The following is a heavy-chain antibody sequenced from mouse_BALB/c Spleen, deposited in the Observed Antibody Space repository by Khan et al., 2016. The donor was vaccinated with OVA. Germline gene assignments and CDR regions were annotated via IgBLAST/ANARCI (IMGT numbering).Heavy chain of an antibody. CDR3: ARGWDWYFDV. D-gene: IGHD3-3*01. CDR1: GFTFSNYW. Sequence: EVKLEVSGGGLVQPGGSMKLSCVASGFTFSNYWMNWVRQSPEKWFEWVAEIRLKSNIYATHYAESVRGRFTISRDDSRSSVYLQMNNLGAEDTGIYYCARGWDWYFDVWGAGTTVTVSS. J-gene: IGHJ1*01. CDR2: IRLKSNIYAT. V-gene: IGHV6-6*02.